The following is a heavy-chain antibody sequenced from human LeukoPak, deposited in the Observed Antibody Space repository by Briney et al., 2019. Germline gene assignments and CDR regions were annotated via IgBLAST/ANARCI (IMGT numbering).Heavy chain of an antibody. CDR2: ISGSGGST. CDR1: GFTLCSYA. D-gene: IGHD6-19*01. Sequence: QPGGSLRVSCAASGFTLCSYAMSWVPPAPGEGLGWVSAISGSGGSTYYADSVKGRFTISRDNSKNTLYLQMNSLRAEDTAVYYCAKAVAVAMRPDYWGQGTLVTVSS. CDR3: AKAVAVAMRPDY. J-gene: IGHJ4*02. V-gene: IGHV3-23*01.